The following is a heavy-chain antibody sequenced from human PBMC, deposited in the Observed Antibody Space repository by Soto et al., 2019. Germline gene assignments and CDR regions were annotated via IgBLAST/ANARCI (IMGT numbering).Heavy chain of an antibody. CDR2: IYYSGST. CDR1: GGSISSYY. Sequence: SSETLSLTCTVSGGSISSYYWSWIRQPPGKGLEWIGDIYYSGSTNYNPSLKSRVTISVDKSKNQFSLKLSSVTAADTAVYYCASYAPPGNWFDPWGQGTLVTVSS. D-gene: IGHD2-8*01. CDR3: ASYAPPGNWFDP. V-gene: IGHV4-59*12. J-gene: IGHJ5*02.